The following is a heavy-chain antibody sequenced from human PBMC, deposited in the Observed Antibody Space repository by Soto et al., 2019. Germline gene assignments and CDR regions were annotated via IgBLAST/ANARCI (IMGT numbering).Heavy chain of an antibody. CDR1: GFTFSSYS. CDR3: ARDSTDADSGSYSGDY. CDR2: ISSSSSTM. V-gene: IGHV3-48*02. J-gene: IGHJ4*02. D-gene: IGHD1-26*01. Sequence: QPGGSLRLSXAASGFTFSSYSMNWVRQAPGKGLEWVSYISSSSSTMYYADSVKGRFTISRDNAKNSLFLHMNSLRDEDTAVYYCARDSTDADSGSYSGDYWGQGTLVTVSS.